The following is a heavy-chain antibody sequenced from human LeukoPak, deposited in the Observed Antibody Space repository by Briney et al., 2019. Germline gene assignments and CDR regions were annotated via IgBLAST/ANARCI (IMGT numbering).Heavy chain of an antibody. Sequence: ASVKVSCKASGYTFTGYYMHWVRQAPGQGLEWMGWINPNSGGTNYAQKFQGRVTMTRDTSISTAYMELSRLRSDDTAVYYWARALGGWFGELSSEFDYWGQGTLVTVSS. CDR2: INPNSGGT. CDR3: ARALGGWFGELSSEFDY. V-gene: IGHV1-2*02. J-gene: IGHJ4*02. D-gene: IGHD3-10*01. CDR1: GYTFTGYY.